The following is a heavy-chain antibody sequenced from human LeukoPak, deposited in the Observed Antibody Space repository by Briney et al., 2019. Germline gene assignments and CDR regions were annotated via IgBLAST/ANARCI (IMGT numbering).Heavy chain of an antibody. CDR2: ISISGENT. J-gene: IGHJ4*02. Sequence: GGSLRLACAASGFTFSSYAMSWVRQAPGKGLEWVSAISISGENTYYADSVKGRFTISRDTSRNTLYLQMHSLRAEGTAVYYCARLISTSSSRFSDYWGQGTLVTVSS. CDR3: ARLISTSSSRFSDY. CDR1: GFTFSSYA. V-gene: IGHV3-23*01. D-gene: IGHD6-6*01.